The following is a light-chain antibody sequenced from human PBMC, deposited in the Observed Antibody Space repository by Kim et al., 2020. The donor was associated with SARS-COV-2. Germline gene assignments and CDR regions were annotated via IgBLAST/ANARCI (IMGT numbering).Light chain of an antibody. CDR3: QQYSNWPPYT. V-gene: IGKV3-15*01. CDR1: QSVTRH. Sequence: VYPGERATHSCTASQSVTRHLAWYQQKPGQPPRLVIYDTSTRATGIPARFKGSGSGTEFTLTISSLQSEDCAVYYCQQYSNWPPYTFGQGTKVEIK. CDR2: DTS. J-gene: IGKJ2*01.